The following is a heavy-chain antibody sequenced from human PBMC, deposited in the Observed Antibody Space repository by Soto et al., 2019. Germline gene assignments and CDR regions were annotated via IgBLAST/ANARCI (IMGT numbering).Heavy chain of an antibody. J-gene: IGHJ4*02. CDR3: ARTGSSSEGFDY. D-gene: IGHD6-6*01. Sequence: GGSLRLSCAASGFTFSSYLMSWVRQAPGKGLEWVANIKQDGSEKYYVDSVKGRFTISRDNAKNSLYLQMNSLRAEDTAVYYCARTGSSSEGFDYWGQGTLVTVSS. CDR1: GFTFSSYL. CDR2: IKQDGSEK. V-gene: IGHV3-7*05.